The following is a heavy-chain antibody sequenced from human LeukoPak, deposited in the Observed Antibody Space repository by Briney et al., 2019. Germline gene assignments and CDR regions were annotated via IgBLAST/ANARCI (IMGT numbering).Heavy chain of an antibody. CDR3: AELGITMIGGV. Sequence: GGSLRLSCAASGFTFSSYSMNWVRQAPGKGLEWVSSISSSSSYIYYADSVKGGFTISRDNANNSLYLQMNSLKAEDTSMAYXAELGITMIGGVWGKGTTVTISS. J-gene: IGHJ6*04. D-gene: IGHD3-10*02. CDR2: ISSSSSYI. CDR1: GFTFSSYS. V-gene: IGHV3-21*01.